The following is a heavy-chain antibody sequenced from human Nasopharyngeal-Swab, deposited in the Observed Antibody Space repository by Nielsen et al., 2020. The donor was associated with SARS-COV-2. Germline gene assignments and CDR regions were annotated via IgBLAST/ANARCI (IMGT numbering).Heavy chain of an antibody. D-gene: IGHD5-18*01. V-gene: IGHV4-34*01. CDR3: ARHTANTED. CDR1: GGSFSGYY. J-gene: IGHJ4*02. Sequence: GSLRLSCAVSGGSFSGYYWSWIRQPPGKGLEWIVEINHSGSTNYNPSLKSRVTISVDTSKNQFSLKLSDVTAADTAVYYCARHTANTEDWGQGTLVTVSS. CDR2: INHSGST.